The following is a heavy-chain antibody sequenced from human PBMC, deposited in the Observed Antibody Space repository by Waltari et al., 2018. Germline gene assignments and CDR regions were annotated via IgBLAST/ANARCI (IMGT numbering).Heavy chain of an antibody. D-gene: IGHD2-15*01. CDR2: IYPGDSDT. J-gene: IGHJ5*02. CDR3: ASSYCSGGSCYSGWFDP. V-gene: IGHV5-51*01. CDR1: GYSFTSYW. Sequence: EVQLVQSGAEVKKPGEALKISGKGTGYSFTSYWSGWGSQMPGKGLEWMVIIYPGDSDTRYSPSFQGQVTISADKSISTAYLQWSSLKASDTAMYYCASSYCSGGSCYSGWFDPWGQGTLVTVSS.